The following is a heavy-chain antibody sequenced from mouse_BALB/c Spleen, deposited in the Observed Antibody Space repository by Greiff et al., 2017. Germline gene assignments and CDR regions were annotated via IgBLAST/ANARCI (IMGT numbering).Heavy chain of an antibody. J-gene: IGHJ4*01. Sequence: VQLKESGPGLVKPSQSLSLTCTVTGYSITSYYAWNWIRQFPGNKLELMGYISYSGSTSYNPSLKSRITITRDTSKNQFFLQLNTVTTEDTATYYRASGLLRSYAMDYWGQGTSVTVSS. CDR2: ISYSGST. CDR1: GYSITSYYA. CDR3: ASGLLRSYAMDY. D-gene: IGHD3-1*01. V-gene: IGHV3-2*02.